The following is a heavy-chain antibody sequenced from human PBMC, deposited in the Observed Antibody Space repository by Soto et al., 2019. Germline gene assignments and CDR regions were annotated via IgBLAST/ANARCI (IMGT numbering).Heavy chain of an antibody. CDR2: INHSRST. Sequence: QVQLQQWGAGLLKPSETLSLTCAVYGGSFSGYYWSWIRQPPGKGLERIGEINHSRSTNDNPSLKSRVSISVDASKNQFSLKLSSVTAADTSVYYCARGFTGVVYRKSKLFDYLGQGTLVTVSS. CDR3: ARGFTGVVYRKSKLFDY. CDR1: GGSFSGYY. V-gene: IGHV4-34*01. D-gene: IGHD4-4*01. J-gene: IGHJ4*02.